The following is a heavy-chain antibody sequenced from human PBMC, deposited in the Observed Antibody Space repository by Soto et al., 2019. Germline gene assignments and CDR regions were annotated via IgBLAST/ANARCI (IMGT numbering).Heavy chain of an antibody. J-gene: IGHJ3*02. V-gene: IGHV3-21*01. CDR3: ASRLDWDHDAFDI. D-gene: IGHD2-8*02. CDR2: ISSSSSYI. CDR1: GFTFSSYS. Sequence: GGSLRLSCAASGFTFSSYSMNWVRQAPGKGLEWVSSISSSSSYIYYADSVKGRFTISRDNAKNSLYLQMTSLRAEDTAVYYCASRLDWDHDAFDIWGQGTMVTVSS.